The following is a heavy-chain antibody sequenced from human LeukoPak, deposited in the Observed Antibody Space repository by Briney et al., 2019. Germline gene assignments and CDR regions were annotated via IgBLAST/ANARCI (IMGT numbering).Heavy chain of an antibody. V-gene: IGHV3-11*06. CDR1: GFTFSDYY. J-gene: IGHJ4*02. CDR3: ARGTGTTAYFDY. Sequence: GGSLRLSCAASGFTFSDYYMSWVHQAPGKGLEWVSYISGSSGYTKYADSVKGRFTISRDNAKNSLNLQVNSLRAEDTAVYYCARGTGTTAYFDYWGQGTLVTVSS. D-gene: IGHD1-1*01. CDR2: ISGSSGYT.